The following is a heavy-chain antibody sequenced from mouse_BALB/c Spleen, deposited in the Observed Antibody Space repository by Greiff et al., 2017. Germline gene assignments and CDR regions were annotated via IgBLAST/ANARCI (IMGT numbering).Heavy chain of an antibody. CDR3: ARYYGYAMDY. CDR2: IYSGDGDT. CDR1: GYAFSSYW. D-gene: IGHD1-1*01. V-gene: IGHV1-80*01. J-gene: IGHJ4*01. Sequence: QVQLQPSGAELVRPGSSVKISCKASGYAFSSYWMDWVKQRPGQGLEWIGQIYSGDGDTNYNGKFKGKATLTADKSSSTAYMQLSSLTSEDSAVYFCARYYGYAMDYWGQGTSVTVSS.